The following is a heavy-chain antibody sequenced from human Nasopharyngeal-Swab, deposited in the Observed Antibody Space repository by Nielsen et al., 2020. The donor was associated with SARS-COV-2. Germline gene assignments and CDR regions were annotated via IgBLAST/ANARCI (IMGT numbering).Heavy chain of an antibody. CDR1: GYTFTSYG. V-gene: IGHV1-18*01. CDR2: ISAYNGNT. CDR3: ARVIVVVPAAILSGVYYYYMDV. Sequence: ASVKVSCKASGYTFTSYGISWVRQAPGQGLEWMGWISAYNGNTNYAQKLQVRVTMTTDTSTSTAYMELRSLRSDDTAVYYCARVIVVVPAAILSGVYYYYMDVWGKGTTVTVSS. D-gene: IGHD2-2*02. J-gene: IGHJ6*03.